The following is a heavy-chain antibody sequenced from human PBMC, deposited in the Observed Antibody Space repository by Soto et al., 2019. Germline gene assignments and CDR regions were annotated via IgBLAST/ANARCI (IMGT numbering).Heavy chain of an antibody. CDR3: ARDTAPSDV. Sequence: ASVKVSCKASGYTFTHYYIHSVRQAPGQGLEWMGVINPTGGRASYAPKFQGRVTLTRDTSTSTAYMELSSLRSEDTAVYYCARDTAPSDVWGQGTTVTVSS. V-gene: IGHV1-46*01. CDR1: GYTFTHYY. J-gene: IGHJ6*02. D-gene: IGHD4-17*01. CDR2: INPTGGRA.